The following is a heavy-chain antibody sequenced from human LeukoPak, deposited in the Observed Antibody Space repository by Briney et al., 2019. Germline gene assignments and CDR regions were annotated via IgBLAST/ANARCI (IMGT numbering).Heavy chain of an antibody. CDR1: GSSISSSSYY. CDR3: ARDTLWFGELFQGFDY. J-gene: IGHJ4*02. V-gene: IGHV4-39*07. D-gene: IGHD3-10*01. CDR2: IYYSGST. Sequence: SETLSLTCTVSGSSISSSSYYWGWIRQPPGKGLEWIGSIYYSGSTYYNPSLKSRVTISVDTSKNQFSLKLSSVTAADTAVYYCARDTLWFGELFQGFDYWGQGTLVTVSS.